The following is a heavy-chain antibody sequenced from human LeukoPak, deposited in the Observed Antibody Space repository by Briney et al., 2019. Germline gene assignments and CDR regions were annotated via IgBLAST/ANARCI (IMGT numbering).Heavy chain of an antibody. D-gene: IGHD1-26*01. V-gene: IGHV3-23*01. Sequence: GGSLRLSCAASGFTFTNYAMTWVRQAPGKGLEWVSSISAGGVMTYYADSVKGRFTVSRDTSKNSLYLQMSSLTAADTAVYYCAKDRSIGTYYTFDHWGQGTLVTVSS. J-gene: IGHJ4*02. CDR2: ISAGGVMT. CDR3: AKDRSIGTYYTFDH. CDR1: GFTFTNYA.